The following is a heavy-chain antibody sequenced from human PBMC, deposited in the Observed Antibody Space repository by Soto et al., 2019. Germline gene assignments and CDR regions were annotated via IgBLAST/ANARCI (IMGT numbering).Heavy chain of an antibody. CDR3: AKDPNGDYVGAFES. Sequence: GGSLRLSCAASGFTFSSYAMTWVRQAPGKGLEYVSSITGSGAGTFYADSVKGRFTISRDNSKNTLYLQLSSLRAEDTAIYFCAKDPNGDYVGAFESWGQGSLVXVSS. CDR1: GFTFSSYA. J-gene: IGHJ4*02. D-gene: IGHD4-17*01. V-gene: IGHV3-23*01. CDR2: ITGSGAGT.